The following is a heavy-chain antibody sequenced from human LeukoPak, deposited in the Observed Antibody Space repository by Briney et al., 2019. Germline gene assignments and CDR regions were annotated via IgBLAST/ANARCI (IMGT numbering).Heavy chain of an antibody. V-gene: IGHV4-59*01. CDR2: IYYSGST. CDR1: GGSISSYY. CDR3: AREGTRDTNWFDP. D-gene: IGHD5-18*01. J-gene: IGHJ5*02. Sequence: PSETLSLTCTVSGGSISSYYWSWIRQPAGKGLEWIGYIYYSGSTNYNPSLKSRVTISVDTSKNQFSLKLSSVTAADTAVYYCAREGTRDTNWFDPWGQGTLVTVSS.